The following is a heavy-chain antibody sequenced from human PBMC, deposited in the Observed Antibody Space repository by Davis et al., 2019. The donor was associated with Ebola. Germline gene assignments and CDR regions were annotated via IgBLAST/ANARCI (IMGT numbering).Heavy chain of an antibody. D-gene: IGHD5-18*01. CDR1: GGSISSYY. V-gene: IGHV4-59*01. J-gene: IGHJ4*02. CDR3: ARVGGYSYGLDY. CDR2: IYYSGST. Sequence: SETLSLTCTVSGGSISSYYWSWIRQPPGKGLEWIGYIYYSGSTNYNPSLKSRVTISVDTSKNQFSLKLSSVAAADTAVYYCARVGGYSYGLDYWGQGTLVTVSS.